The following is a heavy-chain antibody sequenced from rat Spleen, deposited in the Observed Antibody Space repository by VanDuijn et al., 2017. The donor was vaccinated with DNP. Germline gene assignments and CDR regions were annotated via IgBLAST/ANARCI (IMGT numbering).Heavy chain of an antibody. Sequence: EVQLVESGGGLVQPGRSLKLSCAASGFTFSDYYMAWVRQAPKKGLEWVASVNTGGGITYYRDSVKGRFIVSRDNAKSTLDLQMDSLRSEDTATYFCIRRGGKGLFSKWGQGTLVTVSS. CDR1: GFTFSDYY. CDR3: IRRGGKGLFSK. V-gene: IGHV5-25*01. D-gene: IGHD3-1*01. CDR2: VNTGGGIT. J-gene: IGHJ3*01.